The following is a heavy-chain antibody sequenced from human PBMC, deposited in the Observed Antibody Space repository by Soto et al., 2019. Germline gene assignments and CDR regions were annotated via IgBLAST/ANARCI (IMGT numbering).Heavy chain of an antibody. CDR3: AHWHGYSSAAGPAYDY. Sequence: SGPTLVKPTQTLTLTCTFSGFSLSTSGVGVGWIRQPPGKALEWLALIYWDDDKRYSPSLKSRLTITKDTSKNQVVLTMTNMDPVDTATYYCAHWHGYSSAAGPAYDYWGQGTLVTVSS. J-gene: IGHJ4*02. V-gene: IGHV2-5*02. D-gene: IGHD6-13*01. CDR1: GFSLSTSGVG. CDR2: IYWDDDK.